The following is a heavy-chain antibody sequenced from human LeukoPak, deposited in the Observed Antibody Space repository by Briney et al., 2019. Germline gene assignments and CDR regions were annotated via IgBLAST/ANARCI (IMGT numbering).Heavy chain of an antibody. V-gene: IGHV3-21*01. CDR2: ISSSSSYI. J-gene: IGHJ4*02. D-gene: IGHD3-9*01. Sequence: GGSLRLSCAASGFTFSSYSMNWVRQAPGKGLEWVSSISSSSSYIYYADSVKGRFTISRDNAKNSLYLQMNSLRAEDTAVYYCARIGDQDDWEVPFDYWGQGTLVTVSS. CDR3: ARIGDQDDWEVPFDY. CDR1: GFTFSSYS.